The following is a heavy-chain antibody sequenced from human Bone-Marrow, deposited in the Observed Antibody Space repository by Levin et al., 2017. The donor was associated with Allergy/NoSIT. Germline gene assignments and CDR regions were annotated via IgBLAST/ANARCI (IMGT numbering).Heavy chain of an antibody. V-gene: IGHV3-48*02. J-gene: IGHJ6*02. CDR3: ARDLAVTPTAMAYFYYGMDV. Sequence: GGSLRLSCVASGFTFNKYSMNWVRQAPGKGLEWVSYIGTSDKFIYYADSVKGRFTISRDNDKNTVYLQMTRLRDVDTAVYYCARDLAVTPTAMAYFYYGMDVWGQGTTVTVSS. CDR1: GFTFNKYS. D-gene: IGHD4-11*01. CDR2: IGTSDKFI.